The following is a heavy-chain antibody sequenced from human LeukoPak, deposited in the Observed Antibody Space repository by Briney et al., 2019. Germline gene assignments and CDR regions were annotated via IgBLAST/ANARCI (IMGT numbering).Heavy chain of an antibody. D-gene: IGHD4-17*01. CDR2: IKQDGGQI. J-gene: IGHJ4*02. V-gene: IGHV3-7*01. CDR1: EFTFNSYW. Sequence: GGSLRLSCAASEFTFNSYWMSWVRQAPGKGLEWVANIKQDGGQIYYLDSVKGRFTVSRDNAKNSLYLQMNSLRAEDTAVYYCARLGARQMLEYWGQGTLVTVSS. CDR3: ARLGARQMLEY.